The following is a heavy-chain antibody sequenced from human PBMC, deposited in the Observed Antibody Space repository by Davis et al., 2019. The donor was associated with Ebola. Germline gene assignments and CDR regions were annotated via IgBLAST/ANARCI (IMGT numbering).Heavy chain of an antibody. CDR3: ARSNPGDNWFDP. J-gene: IGHJ5*02. D-gene: IGHD3-10*01. Sequence: PSETLSLTCAVYGGSFSGYYWSWIRQPPGKGLEWIGYIYYSGSTNYNPSLKSRVTISVDTSKNQFSLKLSSVTAADTALYYCARSNPGDNWFDPWGQGTLVTVSS. V-gene: IGHV4-59*01. CDR1: GGSFSGYY. CDR2: IYYSGST.